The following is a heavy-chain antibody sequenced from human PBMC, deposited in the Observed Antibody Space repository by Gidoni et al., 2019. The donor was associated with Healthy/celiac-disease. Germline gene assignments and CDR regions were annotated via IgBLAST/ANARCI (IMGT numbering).Heavy chain of an antibody. J-gene: IGHJ4*02. Sequence: QVQLVQSGAEVKKPGASVKVSCKASGYAFTGYYMHWGRQAPGQGLEWMGWINPNSGGTNDAQKFQGRVTMTRDTSISTAYMELSRLRSDDTAVYYCATAPDSSGWYAAFDYWGQGTLVTVSS. CDR3: ATAPDSSGWYAAFDY. D-gene: IGHD6-19*01. CDR1: GYAFTGYY. CDR2: INPNSGGT. V-gene: IGHV1-2*02.